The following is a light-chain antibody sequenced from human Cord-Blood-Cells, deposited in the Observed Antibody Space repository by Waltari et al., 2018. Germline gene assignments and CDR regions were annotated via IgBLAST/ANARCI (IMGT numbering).Light chain of an antibody. CDR1: QSISSY. V-gene: IGKV1-39*01. CDR2: AAS. Sequence: IQVTQSPFYLSASVGDRGKVTCRASQSISSYLNWYQQKPGKAPKLLIYAASSLQSGVPSRFSGSGSGTDFTLTISSLQPEDFATYYCQQSYSTPHTFGQGTKLEIK. CDR3: QQSYSTPHT. J-gene: IGKJ2*01.